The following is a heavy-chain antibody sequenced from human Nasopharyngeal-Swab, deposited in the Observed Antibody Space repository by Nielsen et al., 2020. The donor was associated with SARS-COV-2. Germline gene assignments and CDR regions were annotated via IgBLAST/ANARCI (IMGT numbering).Heavy chain of an antibody. D-gene: IGHD6-13*01. CDR3: AKDGSSSPTY. CDR2: VSGRGEKT. V-gene: IGHV3-23*01. J-gene: IGHJ4*02. Sequence: GESLKISCAASGFTFTSYAMNWVRHVPGKGLEWVSGVSGRGEKTYYAESVKGRFTISRDVSKNTLYLQMNGLRAEDTAVYYCAKDGSSSPTYCGQGTLVTVSS. CDR1: GFTFTSYA.